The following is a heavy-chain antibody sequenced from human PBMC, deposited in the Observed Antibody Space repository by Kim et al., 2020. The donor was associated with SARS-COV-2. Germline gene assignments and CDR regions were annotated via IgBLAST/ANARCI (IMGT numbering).Heavy chain of an antibody. Sequence: SETLSLTCSVSGDSISNSSHFWGWIRQPPGKGLEWIGNVFKSGSTYHNLSLMGRVTMSIDASKNKFSLKLSSLTAADTAVYYCARDSGTTYDSSGYRIRRFDHWGQGILVTVSS. CDR2: VFKSGST. CDR3: ARDSGTTYDSSGYRIRRFDH. D-gene: IGHD3-22*01. CDR1: GDSISNSSHF. V-gene: IGHV4-39*07. J-gene: IGHJ5*02.